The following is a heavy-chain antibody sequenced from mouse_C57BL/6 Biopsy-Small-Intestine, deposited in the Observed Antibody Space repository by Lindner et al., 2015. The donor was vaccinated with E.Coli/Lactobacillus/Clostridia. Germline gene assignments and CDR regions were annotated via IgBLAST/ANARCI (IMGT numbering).Heavy chain of an antibody. J-gene: IGHJ1*01. V-gene: IGHV1-85*01. CDR1: GYTFTSYD. CDR3: ARCPNYGSSYPWYFDV. Sequence: VQLQESGPELVKPGASVKLSCKASGYTFTSYDINWVKQRPGQGLEWIGWIYPRDGSTKYNEKFKGKATLTVDTSSSTAYMELHSLTSEDSAVYFCARCPNYGSSYPWYFDVWGDRDHGHRLL. D-gene: IGHD1-1*01. CDR2: IYPRDGST.